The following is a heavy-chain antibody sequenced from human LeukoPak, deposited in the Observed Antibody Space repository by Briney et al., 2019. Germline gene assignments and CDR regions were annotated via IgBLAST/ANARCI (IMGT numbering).Heavy chain of an antibody. V-gene: IGHV4-34*01. Sequence: PSETLSLTCAVYGGSFSGYYWSWIRQPPGKGLEWIGEINHSGSTNYNPSLKSRVTISVDTSKNQFSLKLSSVTAADTAVYYCAGDYYGSGRSPYWGQGTLVTVSS. J-gene: IGHJ4*02. CDR1: GGSFSGYY. D-gene: IGHD3-10*01. CDR2: INHSGST. CDR3: AGDYYGSGRSPY.